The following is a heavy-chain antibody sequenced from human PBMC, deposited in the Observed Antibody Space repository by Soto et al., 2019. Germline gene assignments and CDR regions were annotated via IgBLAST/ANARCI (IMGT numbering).Heavy chain of an antibody. D-gene: IGHD3-10*01. CDR3: ARTRYAWFGEFDYYFDY. J-gene: IGHJ4*02. CDR1: GGTFSSYA. Sequence: QVQLVQSGAEVKKPGSSVKVSCKASGGTFSSYAISWVRQAPGQGLEWMGGIIPIFGTANYAQKFQGRVTITADKSTSTAYMELSSLRSEDTAVYYCARTRYAWFGEFDYYFDYWGQGTLVTVSS. V-gene: IGHV1-69*06. CDR2: IIPIFGTA.